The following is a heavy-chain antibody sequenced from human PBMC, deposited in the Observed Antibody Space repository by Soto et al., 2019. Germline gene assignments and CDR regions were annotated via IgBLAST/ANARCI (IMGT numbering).Heavy chain of an antibody. CDR2: ISAYNGNT. D-gene: IGHD2-2*01. CDR3: ARLQRYCTSTSCSQYYFDY. J-gene: IGHJ4*02. CDR1: GYTFTSYG. V-gene: IGHV1-18*01. Sequence: QVQLVQSGAEVKKPGASVKVSCKASGYTFTSYGISWVRQAPGQGLEWMGWISAYNGNTNYAQKLQGRVTMTTDTSTRTAYMELRSLRSDDTAVYYCARLQRYCTSTSCSQYYFDYWGQGTLVTVSS.